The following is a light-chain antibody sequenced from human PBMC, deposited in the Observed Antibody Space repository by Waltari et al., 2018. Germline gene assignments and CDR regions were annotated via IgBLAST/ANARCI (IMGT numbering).Light chain of an antibody. J-gene: IGLJ3*02. V-gene: IGLV1-44*01. CDR1: RSNIGCNS. CDR3: AAWDASLNGWV. Sequence: QSVLTQPPSASGTPGQRVAISCSGTRSNIGCNSVHWYQQLPGTAPKLLTHSNNQRPSGVPDRFSGSKSGTSASLAISGLQSEDEAHYYCAAWDASLNGWVFGGGTKLTVL. CDR2: SNN.